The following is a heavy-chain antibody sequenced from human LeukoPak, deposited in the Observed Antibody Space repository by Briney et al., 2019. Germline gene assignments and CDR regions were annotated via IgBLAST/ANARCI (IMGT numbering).Heavy chain of an antibody. CDR3: TRDSTNSPFHY. V-gene: IGHV1-2*02. Sequence: ASVKVSCEASGYTFTDYYIHWVRQAPGRGLECMGWINPNRGGTNYAQKFQGRVTMTRDTSISTAYMELSRLRSDDTAVYYCTRDSTNSPFHYWGQGTLVTVSS. J-gene: IGHJ4*02. D-gene: IGHD3-3*02. CDR1: GYTFTDYY. CDR2: INPNRGGT.